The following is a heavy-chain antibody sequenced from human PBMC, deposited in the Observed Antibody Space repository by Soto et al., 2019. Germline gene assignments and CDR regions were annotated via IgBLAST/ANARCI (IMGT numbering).Heavy chain of an antibody. Sequence: GESLKISCKGSGYSFTSYWIGWVRQMPGKVLEWMGIIYPGDSDTRYSPSFQGQVTISADKSISTAYLQWSSLKASDTAMYYCARGPELRYFGWADLYYFDYWCQGXLLTVYS. V-gene: IGHV5-51*01. D-gene: IGHD3-9*01. CDR2: IYPGDSDT. CDR3: ARGPELRYFGWADLYYFDY. J-gene: IGHJ4*02. CDR1: GYSFTSYW.